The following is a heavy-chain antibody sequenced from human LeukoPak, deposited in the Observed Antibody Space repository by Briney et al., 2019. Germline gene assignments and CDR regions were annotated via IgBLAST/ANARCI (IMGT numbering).Heavy chain of an antibody. CDR1: GGSFSGYY. J-gene: IGHJ4*02. D-gene: IGHD2-15*01. V-gene: IGHV4-34*01. CDR3: ARGLVVAAALNY. CDR2: INHSGST. Sequence: SETLSLTCAVYGGSFSGYYWSWIRPPPGKGLEWIGEINHSGSTNYNPSLKSRVPISVDTSKNQFSLKLSSVTAADTAVYYCARGLVVAAALNYSGQGTPVTASS.